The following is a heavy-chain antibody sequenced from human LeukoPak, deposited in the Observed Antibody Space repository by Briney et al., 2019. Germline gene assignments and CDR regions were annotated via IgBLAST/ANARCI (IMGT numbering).Heavy chain of an antibody. CDR2: ISSSGSTI. D-gene: IGHD5-18*01. Sequence: GGSLRLSCAASGFTFSDYYMSWIRQAPGKGLEWVSYISSSGSTIYYADSVKGRFTISRDNAKNSLYLQMNSLRAEDTAVYYCARSVRLWLRSTGMDVWGQGTTVTVSS. CDR3: ARSVRLWLRSTGMDV. J-gene: IGHJ6*02. V-gene: IGHV3-11*01. CDR1: GFTFSDYY.